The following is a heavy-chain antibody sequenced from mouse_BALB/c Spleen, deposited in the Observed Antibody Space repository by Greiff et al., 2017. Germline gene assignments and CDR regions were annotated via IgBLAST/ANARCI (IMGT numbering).Heavy chain of an antibody. CDR3: AKGRVDY. CDR2: INPSSGYT. CDR1: GYTFTSYT. J-gene: IGHJ4*01. Sequence: VKVVESGAELARPGASVKMSCKASGYTFTSYTMHWVKQRPGQGLEWIGYINPSSGYTNYNQKFKDKATLTADKSSSTAYMQLSSLTSEDSAVYYCAKGRVDYWGQGTSVTVSS. V-gene: IGHV1-4*01.